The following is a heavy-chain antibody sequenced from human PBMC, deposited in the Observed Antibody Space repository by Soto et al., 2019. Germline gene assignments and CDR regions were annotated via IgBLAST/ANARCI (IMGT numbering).Heavy chain of an antibody. CDR2: INSDGSST. Sequence: EVQLVESGGGLVQPGGSLRLSCAASGFTFSSHWMHWVRQAPGKGLVWVSRINSDGSSTNYADSVKGRFTISRDNAKNTLDLQMNSLRAEDTAVYYCARDRSSGWTTQVDYWGQGTLVTVSS. CDR3: ARDRSSGWTTQVDY. J-gene: IGHJ4*02. V-gene: IGHV3-74*01. CDR1: GFTFSSHW. D-gene: IGHD6-19*01.